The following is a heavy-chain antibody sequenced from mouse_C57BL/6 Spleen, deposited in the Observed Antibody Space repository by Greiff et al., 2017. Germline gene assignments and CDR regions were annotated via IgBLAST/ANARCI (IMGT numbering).Heavy chain of an antibody. CDR1: GFSLTSYG. CDR3: AKNDITRDYFDY. J-gene: IGHJ2*01. V-gene: IGHV2-5*01. D-gene: IGHD2-4*01. CDR2: IWRGGST. Sequence: VKLVESGPGLVQPSQSLSITCTVSGFSLTSYGVHWVRQSPGKGLEWLGVIWRGGSTDYNAAFMSRLSITKDNSKSQVFFKMNSLQADDTAIYYCAKNDITRDYFDYWGQGTTLTVSS.